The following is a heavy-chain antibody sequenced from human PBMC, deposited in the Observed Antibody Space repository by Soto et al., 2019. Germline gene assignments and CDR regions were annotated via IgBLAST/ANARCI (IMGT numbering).Heavy chain of an antibody. J-gene: IGHJ4*02. D-gene: IGHD2-8*01. CDR3: ARGPEGYPEGYCTNGVCPFGY. V-gene: IGHV1-8*01. CDR1: GYTFTSYD. CDR2: MNPNSGNT. Sequence: GASVKVSCKASGYTFTSYDINWVRQATGQGLEWMGWMNPNSGNTGYAQKFQGRVTMTRNTSISTAYMELSSLRSEDTAVYYCARGPEGYPEGYCTNGVCPFGYWGQGTLVTVSS.